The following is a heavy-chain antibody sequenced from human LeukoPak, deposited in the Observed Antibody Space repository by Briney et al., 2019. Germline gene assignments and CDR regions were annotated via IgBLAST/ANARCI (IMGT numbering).Heavy chain of an antibody. J-gene: IGHJ6*02. CDR2: IYTSGST. D-gene: IGHD3-22*01. CDR1: GGSISSYY. V-gene: IGHV4-4*07. CDR3: AREPYYYDSSGYGLIYGMDV. Sequence: SETLSLTSTVSGGSISSYYWSWIRQPAGKGLEWIGRIYTSGSTNYNPSLKSRVTMSVDTSKNQFSLKLSSVTAADTAVYYCAREPYYYDSSGYGLIYGMDVWGQGTTVTVSS.